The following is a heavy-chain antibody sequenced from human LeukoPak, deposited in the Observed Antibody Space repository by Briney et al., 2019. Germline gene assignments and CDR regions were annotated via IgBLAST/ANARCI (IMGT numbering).Heavy chain of an antibody. V-gene: IGHV1-2*06. J-gene: IGHJ3*02. CDR3: ARKGRGYRVVAFDI. D-gene: IGHD5-12*01. Sequence: ASVKVSCKASGYTFTGYYMHWVRQAPGQGLEWMGRINPNSGGTNYAQKFQGRVTMTRDTSISTAYMELSRLRSDDTAVYYCARKGRGYRVVAFDIWGQGTTVTVSS. CDR2: INPNSGGT. CDR1: GYTFTGYY.